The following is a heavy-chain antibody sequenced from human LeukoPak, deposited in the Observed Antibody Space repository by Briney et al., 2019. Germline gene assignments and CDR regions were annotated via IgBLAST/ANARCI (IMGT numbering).Heavy chain of an antibody. Sequence: GGALRLSCAASGFTFNNYWMHWVRQAPGKGLVWVSHVNNDGSSTIYADSVKGRFIISRDNAKDTLYLQMKSLRAEDTAVYYCARDRGKMATINFLDHWGQGTLVTVSS. CDR3: ARDRGKMATINFLDH. V-gene: IGHV3-74*01. D-gene: IGHD5-24*01. CDR1: GFTFNNYW. CDR2: VNNDGSST. J-gene: IGHJ4*02.